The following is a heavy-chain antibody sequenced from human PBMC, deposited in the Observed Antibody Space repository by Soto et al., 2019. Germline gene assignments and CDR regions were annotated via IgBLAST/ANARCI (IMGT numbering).Heavy chain of an antibody. D-gene: IGHD5-18*01. J-gene: IGHJ4*02. Sequence: QVQLVQSGAEVKKPGSSVKVSCKASGGTFSTYPITWVRQAPGQGLEWVGVIVPIFNTSTYARKFRGRVTITADESTTTAFMELSSLRSDDTAVYYCASSWIQSYYFDYWAQGTLATVSS. V-gene: IGHV1-69*01. CDR1: GGTFSTYP. CDR3: ASSWIQSYYFDY. CDR2: IVPIFNTS.